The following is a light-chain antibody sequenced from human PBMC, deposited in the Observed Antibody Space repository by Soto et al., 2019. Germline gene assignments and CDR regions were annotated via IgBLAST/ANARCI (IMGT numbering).Light chain of an antibody. CDR1: QTVGSNY. CDR2: GAS. J-gene: IGKJ5*01. Sequence: EIVLTQSPGTLSLSPGERATLSCRASQTVGSNYLAWYQQKPGQAPRLLIYGASTRATGIPARFSGSGSGTDFTLTISSLEPEDFAVYYCQQRSNWPHSITFGQGTRLEIK. V-gene: IGKV3D-20*02. CDR3: QQRSNWPHSIT.